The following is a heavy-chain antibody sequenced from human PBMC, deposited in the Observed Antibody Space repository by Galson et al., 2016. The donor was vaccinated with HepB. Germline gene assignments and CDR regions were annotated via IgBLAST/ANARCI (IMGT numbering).Heavy chain of an antibody. CDR2: IVPFTGTT. J-gene: IGHJ3*01. CDR1: GCAISWSA. V-gene: IGHV1-69*13. Sequence: SVTVSCKASGCAISWSAFSWVRQAPGQGLEWMGGIVPFTGTTVYAQKFQGRVRITADESTYTAFMELSSLRSEDTAVYFCSRSSTFYAGGDDDAFDLWGQGTMVTVSS. D-gene: IGHD2/OR15-2a*01. CDR3: SRSSTFYAGGDDDAFDL.